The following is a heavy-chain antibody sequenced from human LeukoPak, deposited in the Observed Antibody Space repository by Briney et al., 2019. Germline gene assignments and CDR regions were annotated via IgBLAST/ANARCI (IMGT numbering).Heavy chain of an antibody. CDR1: GGSISSYY. D-gene: IGHD6-19*01. CDR3: ASAVAGLDWFDP. J-gene: IGHJ5*02. CDR2: IYYSGNT. V-gene: IGHV4-59*03. Sequence: SETLSLTCTVSGGSISSYYWSWIRQSPGKGLEWIGFIYYSGNTNSNPSLKSRVTMSVDTSKNQFSLRLTSVTAADTAVYYCASAVAGLDWFDPWGQGTLVTVSS.